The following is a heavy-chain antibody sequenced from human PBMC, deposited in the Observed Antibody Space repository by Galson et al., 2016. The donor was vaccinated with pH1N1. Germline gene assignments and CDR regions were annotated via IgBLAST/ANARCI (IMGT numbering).Heavy chain of an antibody. J-gene: IGHJ3*02. Sequence: SETLSLTCAVSGYSISSGYYWAWIRQPPGKGLEWIGILFHSGSIYYNQSLKSRVTISVDTSKNLFSLNLNSVTAADPSVYYSPTYIVAPLFAAFDIWGQGTMVTVSS. CDR3: PTYIVAPLFAAFDI. D-gene: IGHD5-12*01. CDR2: LFHSGSI. CDR1: GYSISSGYY. V-gene: IGHV4-38-2*01.